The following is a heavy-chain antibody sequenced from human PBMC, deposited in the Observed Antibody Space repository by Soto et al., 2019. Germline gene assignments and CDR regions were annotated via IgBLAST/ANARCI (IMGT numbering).Heavy chain of an antibody. CDR1: GFTFSSYA. V-gene: IGHV3-23*01. D-gene: IGHD4-4*01. Sequence: LRLSCAASGFTFSSYAMSWVRQAPGKGLEWVSAISGSGGSTYYADSVKGRFAISRDNSKNTLYLQMNSLRAEDTAVYYFAKAVGYSKSKTYYYYYYMDVWGKGTTVTVSS. CDR2: ISGSGGST. J-gene: IGHJ6*03. CDR3: AKAVGYSKSKTYYYYYYMDV.